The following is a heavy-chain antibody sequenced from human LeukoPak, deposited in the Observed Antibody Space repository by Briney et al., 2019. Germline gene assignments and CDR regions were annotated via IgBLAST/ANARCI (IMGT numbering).Heavy chain of an antibody. D-gene: IGHD3-10*01. CDR3: ARGLIDGSYLDP. Sequence: GGSLRLSCVASGFNFNIYTMRWVRQTPGKGLEWVSHIGDTGTIYYADSVKGRFTISRDNANNSLYLQMNSLRVEDTAVYYCARGLIDGSYLDPWGQGTLVTVSS. CDR2: IGDTGTI. CDR1: GFNFNIYT. V-gene: IGHV3-48*04. J-gene: IGHJ5*02.